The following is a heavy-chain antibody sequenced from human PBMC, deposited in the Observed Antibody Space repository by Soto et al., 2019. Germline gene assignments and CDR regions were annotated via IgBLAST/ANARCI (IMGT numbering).Heavy chain of an antibody. J-gene: IGHJ6*02. CDR1: GYTFTSCG. V-gene: IGHV1-18*04. CDR3: PSGRYYDFWSGSSKGNYYYGMDV. Sequence: GASVKVSCKASGYTFTSCGISWVRQAPGQGLEWMGWISAYNGNTNYAQKLQGRVTMTTDTSTSTAYMELRSLRSEDTAVYYCPSGRYYDFWSGSSKGNYYYGMDVWGQGTTVTVSS. CDR2: ISAYNGNT. D-gene: IGHD3-3*01.